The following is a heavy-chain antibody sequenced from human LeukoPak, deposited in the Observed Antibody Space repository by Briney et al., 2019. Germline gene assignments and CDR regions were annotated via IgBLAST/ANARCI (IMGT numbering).Heavy chain of an antibody. Sequence: ASVKVSCKASGYTFTGYYMHWVRQAPGQGLEWMGWINPNSGGTNYAQKFQGRVTMTRDTSISTAYMELSRLRSDDTAVYYCERGSATPRRNFIDYWGQGTLVTVSS. CDR3: ERGSATPRRNFIDY. D-gene: IGHD1-14*01. V-gene: IGHV1-2*02. CDR2: INPNSGGT. J-gene: IGHJ4*02. CDR1: GYTFTGYY.